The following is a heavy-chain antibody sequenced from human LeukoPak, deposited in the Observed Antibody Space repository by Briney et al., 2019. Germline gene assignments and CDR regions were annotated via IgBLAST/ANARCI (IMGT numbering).Heavy chain of an antibody. Sequence: GGTLRLSCAASGFTFSSYGMSWVRQAPGKGLEWVSAISGSGGSTYYADSVKGRFTISRDNSKNTLHLQMNSLRAEDTAVYYCANARGSGYSGYDGRYYFDYWGQGTLVTVSS. J-gene: IGHJ4*02. CDR1: GFTFSSYG. CDR2: ISGSGGST. D-gene: IGHD5-12*01. V-gene: IGHV3-23*01. CDR3: ANARGSGYSGYDGRYYFDY.